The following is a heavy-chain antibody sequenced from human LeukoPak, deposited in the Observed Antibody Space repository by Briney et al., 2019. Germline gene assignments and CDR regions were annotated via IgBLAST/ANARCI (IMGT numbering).Heavy chain of an antibody. CDR1: GFTFSSYA. CDR2: INHSGST. J-gene: IGHJ4*02. CDR3: AITGIDILTGYPN. Sequence: GSLRLSCAASGFTFSSYAMSWVRQAPGKGLEWIGEINHSGSTNYNPSLKSRVTISVDTSKNQFSLKLSSVTAADTAVYYCAITGIDILTGYPNWGQGTLVTVSP. V-gene: IGHV4-34*08. D-gene: IGHD3-9*01.